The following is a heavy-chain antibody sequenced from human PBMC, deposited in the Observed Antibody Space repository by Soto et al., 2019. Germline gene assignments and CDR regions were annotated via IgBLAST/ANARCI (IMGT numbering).Heavy chain of an antibody. CDR2: ISAYNGNT. CDR1: GYTFSSYG. V-gene: IGHV1-18*01. J-gene: IGHJ4*02. CDR3: AKDAVYNDGLWLMDH. Sequence: ASVKVSCKASGYTFSSYGISWVRLAPGQGLEWMGWISAYNGNTNYAPKVQGRVTMTTDTSTTTAYMELRSLRSDDTALYYCAKDAVYNDGLWLMDHWGQGTQVTVSS. D-gene: IGHD2-21*01.